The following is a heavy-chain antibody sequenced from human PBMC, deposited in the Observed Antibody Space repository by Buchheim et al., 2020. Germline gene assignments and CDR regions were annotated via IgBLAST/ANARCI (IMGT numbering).Heavy chain of an antibody. J-gene: IGHJ4*02. D-gene: IGHD3-22*01. Sequence: QVQLQESGPGLVKPSETLSLGCTVSGGSINTDYWSWIRQPPGKGLEWIGYIHYTGNTNYNPSLKSRVTISIATSKNQFSLKVSSVTAADTAVYYCARGDYDSSGYAFDSWGQGTL. CDR2: IHYTGNT. CDR3: ARGDYDSSGYAFDS. V-gene: IGHV4-59*01. CDR1: GGSINTDY.